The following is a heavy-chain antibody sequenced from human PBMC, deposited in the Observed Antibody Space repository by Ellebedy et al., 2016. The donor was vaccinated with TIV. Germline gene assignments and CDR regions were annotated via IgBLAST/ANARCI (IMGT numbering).Heavy chain of an antibody. V-gene: IGHV1-69*13. CDR2: IVPIFGTT. CDR3: AVALNDYGDFVCLDY. J-gene: IGHJ4*02. Sequence: SVKVSXXASGGTFSRYALSWVRQAPGQGLEWMGGIVPIFGTTTYAQRFQGRVTIIADEFTSTAYMELSSLRFEDTAVYYCAVALNDYGDFVCLDYWGQGTQVTVSS. CDR1: GGTFSRYA. D-gene: IGHD4-17*01.